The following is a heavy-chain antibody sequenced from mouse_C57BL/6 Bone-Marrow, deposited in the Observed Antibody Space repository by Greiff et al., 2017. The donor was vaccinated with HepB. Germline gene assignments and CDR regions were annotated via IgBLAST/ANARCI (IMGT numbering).Heavy chain of an antibody. D-gene: IGHD1-1*01. CDR2: IHPNSGST. CDR1: GYTFTSYW. Sequence: VKLQQPGAELVKPGASVKLSCKASGYTFTSYWMHWVKQRPGQGLEWIGMIHPNSGSTNYNEKFKSKATLTVDKSSSTAYMQLSSLTSEDSAVYYCARYLLLRVPYFDYWGQGTTLTVSS. J-gene: IGHJ2*01. CDR3: ARYLLLRVPYFDY. V-gene: IGHV1-64*01.